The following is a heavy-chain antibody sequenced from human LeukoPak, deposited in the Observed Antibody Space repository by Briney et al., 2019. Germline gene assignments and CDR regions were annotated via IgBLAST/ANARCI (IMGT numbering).Heavy chain of an antibody. CDR3: AKGVYSGYEPIDY. Sequence: GGSLRLSCAASGFTFSSYGMHWVRQAPGKGLEWVAVVWYDGSNKYCADSVKGRFTISRDNSKNTLYLQMNSLRAEDTAVYYCAKGVYSGYEPIDYWGQGTLVTVSS. D-gene: IGHD5-12*01. J-gene: IGHJ4*02. V-gene: IGHV3-30*02. CDR2: VWYDGSNK. CDR1: GFTFSSYG.